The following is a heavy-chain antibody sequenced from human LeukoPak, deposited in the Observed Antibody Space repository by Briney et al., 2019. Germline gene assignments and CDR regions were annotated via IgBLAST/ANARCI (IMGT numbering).Heavy chain of an antibody. CDR3: TRHPFMSPFDY. V-gene: IGHV4-59*08. CDR1: VGSVSGYY. D-gene: IGHD3-10*02. J-gene: IGHJ4*02. Sequence: SETLSLTCTVSVGSVSGYYWSWIRHPPRGGLEWIGYIYHTVHTHYNASPKGRVPMSMYTSPSHISLRLSSMTPADTAVYYCTRHPFMSPFDYWGQGTLVTVSS. CDR2: IYHTVHT.